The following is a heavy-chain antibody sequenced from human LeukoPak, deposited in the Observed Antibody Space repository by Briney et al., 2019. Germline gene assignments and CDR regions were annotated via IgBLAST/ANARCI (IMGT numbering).Heavy chain of an antibody. J-gene: IGHJ3*02. CDR2: MNPNSGNT. D-gene: IGHD6-19*01. CDR1: GYTFTSYD. CDR3: ARGIGRQWLPQGDAFDI. Sequence: ASVKVSCKASGYTFTSYDINWVRQATGQGLEWMGWMNPNSGNTGYAQKFQGRVTMTRNTSISTAYMELSSLRSEDTAVYYCARGIGRQWLPQGDAFDIWGQGTMVTVSS. V-gene: IGHV1-8*01.